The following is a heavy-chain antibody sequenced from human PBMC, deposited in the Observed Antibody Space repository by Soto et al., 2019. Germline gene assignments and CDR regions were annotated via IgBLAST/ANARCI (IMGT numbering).Heavy chain of an antibody. J-gene: IGHJ6*02. V-gene: IGHV1-18*01. CDR1: GGTFSSYA. Sequence: ASVKVSCKASGGTFSSYAISWVRQAPGQGLEWMGWISAYSGNANYAQTLQGRVTMTTDTSTSTAYMELRSLKTEDTAVYYCTRHWDFPPTAHGMDVWGQGTTVTVSS. CDR3: TRHWDFPPTAHGMDV. D-gene: IGHD3-3*01. CDR2: ISAYSGNA.